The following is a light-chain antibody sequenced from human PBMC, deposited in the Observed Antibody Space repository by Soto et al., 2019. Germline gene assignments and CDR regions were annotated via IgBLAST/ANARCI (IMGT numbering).Light chain of an antibody. Sequence: EIVLTQSPGTLSLSPGERATLSCGASQSVISGYLAWYQQKPGQTPRLLIYAASSRATDIPDRFSGSGSGTDFTLTISRLEPEDFAVYYCQQYGSSPITFGQGTRLDIK. J-gene: IGKJ5*01. CDR3: QQYGSSPIT. V-gene: IGKV3-20*01. CDR2: AAS. CDR1: QSVISGY.